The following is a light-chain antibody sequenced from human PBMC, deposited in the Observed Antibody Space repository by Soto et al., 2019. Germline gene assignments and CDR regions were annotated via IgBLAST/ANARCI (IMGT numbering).Light chain of an antibody. V-gene: IGLV3-21*04. CDR2: YDN. J-gene: IGLJ1*01. CDR3: HVWDSSSEHYV. CDR1: DIGGKS. Sequence: SYELTQPPSVSVAPGETARISCGGTDIGGKSVHWCQQKPGQAPVSVIYYDNDRPSGIPERFSGSNSGNTATLTISRVEPGDEADYYCHVWDSSSEHYVFGSGTKLTVL.